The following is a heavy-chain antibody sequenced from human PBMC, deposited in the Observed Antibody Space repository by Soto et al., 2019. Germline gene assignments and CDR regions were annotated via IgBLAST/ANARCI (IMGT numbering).Heavy chain of an antibody. CDR3: ARGDCVGGTCYSLAGSFYYYMDV. J-gene: IGHJ6*03. Sequence: EVQLVESGGGLVQPGGSLRLSCAASGFTFSNYWMYWVRQAPGKGLEWVSRINSDGSVSSHADSVKGRLTISRDNXXXXXXXXXXXXXXXXXXVYYCARGDCVGGTCYSLAGSFYYYMDVWGKGTTVTVFS. CDR2: INSDGSVS. D-gene: IGHD2-15*01. CDR1: GFTFSNYW. V-gene: IGHV3-74*02.